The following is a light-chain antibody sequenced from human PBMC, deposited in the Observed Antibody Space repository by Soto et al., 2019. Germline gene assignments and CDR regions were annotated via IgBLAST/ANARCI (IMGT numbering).Light chain of an antibody. V-gene: IGKV1-5*01. Sequence: DVQMTQSPSTLSASVGERVTITCRASQKINRWLAWYQQIPGKAPKLLIYDASTLESGVPSRFSGSGSGTEFTFTISSLQPDDFATYYCQQYNSYLRTFGQGTKVDIK. CDR3: QQYNSYLRT. CDR2: DAS. CDR1: QKINRW. J-gene: IGKJ1*01.